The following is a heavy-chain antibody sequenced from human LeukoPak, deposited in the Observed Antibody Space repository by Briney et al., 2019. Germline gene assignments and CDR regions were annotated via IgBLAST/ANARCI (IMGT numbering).Heavy chain of an antibody. Sequence: PGGSLRLSCAASGFTFSGSAVHWVRQASGKGLEWVGRIRSKANSYATEYAASVKGRFTISRDDSKDTAYLQMNSLKTEDTAVYYCTGHVDETGEFLIYWGQGTLVTVSS. CDR2: IRSKANSYAT. CDR1: GFTFSGSA. V-gene: IGHV3-73*01. CDR3: TGHVDETGEFLIY. J-gene: IGHJ4*02. D-gene: IGHD3-16*01.